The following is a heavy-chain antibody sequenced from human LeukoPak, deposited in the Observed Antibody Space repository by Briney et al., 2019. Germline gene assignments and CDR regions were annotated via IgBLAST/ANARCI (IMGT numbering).Heavy chain of an antibody. V-gene: IGHV3-66*01. CDR2: VYTGGRT. D-gene: IGHD2-2*01. CDR3: AKGGGPYHLPTDY. CDR1: GFTVSSNY. Sequence: GGSLRLSCAASGFTVSSNYMSWVRQAPGKGLEYISVVYTGGRTYYADSVKGRFTISRDNSKNTLYLQLNSLRSEDTAVYYCAKGGGPYHLPTDYWGQGTLVTVSS. J-gene: IGHJ4*02.